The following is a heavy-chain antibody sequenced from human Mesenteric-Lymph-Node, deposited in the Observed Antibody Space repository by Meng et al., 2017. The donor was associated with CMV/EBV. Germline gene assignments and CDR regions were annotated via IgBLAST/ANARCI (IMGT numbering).Heavy chain of an antibody. V-gene: IGHV1-2*02. CDR3: ARTRYCSGGSCYSPADV. CDR1: GYTFTSYG. CDR2: INPNNGGT. D-gene: IGHD2-15*01. Sequence: ASVKVSCKASGYTFTSYGISWVRQAPGQGLEWMGWINPNNGGTNYAQKFQDRVTMTRDTSISTAYMELSSLRSDDTAVYYCARTRYCSGGSCYSPADVWGQGTTVTVSS. J-gene: IGHJ6*02.